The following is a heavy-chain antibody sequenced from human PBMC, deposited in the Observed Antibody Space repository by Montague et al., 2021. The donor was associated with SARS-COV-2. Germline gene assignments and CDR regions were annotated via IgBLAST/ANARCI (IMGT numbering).Heavy chain of an antibody. CDR1: GDSVISDKYY. CDR3: VKGSVYP. J-gene: IGHJ5*02. Sequence: SETLSLTCTVTGDSVISDKYYWSWIRQPPGKGLEWIGFIYDSGSTSYKPSLHSRVTITIDTSKNQFSLNLMSVTPADTAVYYCVKGSVYPWGQGTLVTVSS. V-gene: IGHV4-61*01. D-gene: IGHD3-22*01. CDR2: IYDSGST.